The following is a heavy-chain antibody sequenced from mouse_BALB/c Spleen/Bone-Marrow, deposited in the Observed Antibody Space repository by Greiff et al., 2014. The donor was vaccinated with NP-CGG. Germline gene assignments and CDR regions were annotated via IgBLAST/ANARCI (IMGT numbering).Heavy chain of an antibody. Sequence: VQLQQSGAELARPGASVKLSCKASGYTFTSYWMQWVKQRPGQGLEWIGAIYPGDGDTRYAQKFKGKATLTADKSSSTAYMQLSGLASEDSAVYYCARSGNYWYVDVWGAGTTVTVSS. CDR3: ARSGNYWYVDV. CDR1: GYTFTSYW. D-gene: IGHD2-1*01. J-gene: IGHJ1*01. CDR2: IYPGDGDT. V-gene: IGHV1-87*01.